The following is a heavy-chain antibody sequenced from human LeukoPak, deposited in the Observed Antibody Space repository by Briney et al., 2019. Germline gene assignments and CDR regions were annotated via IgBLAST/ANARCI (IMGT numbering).Heavy chain of an antibody. CDR3: AREPPYGDYAYAFDI. J-gene: IGHJ3*02. CDR1: GYTFTSYG. V-gene: IGHV1-18*01. CDR2: ISAYNGNT. Sequence: GASVKVSCKASGYTFTSYGISWVRQAPGQGLEWMGWISAYNGNTNYAQKLQGRVTMTTDTSTSTAYMELRSLRSDDTAVYYCAREPPYGDYAYAFDIWGQGTMVTVSS. D-gene: IGHD4-17*01.